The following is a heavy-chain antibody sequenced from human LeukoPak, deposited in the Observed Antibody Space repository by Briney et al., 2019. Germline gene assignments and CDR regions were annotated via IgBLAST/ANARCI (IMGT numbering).Heavy chain of an antibody. V-gene: IGHV4-4*02. J-gene: IGHJ3*02. D-gene: IGHD3-10*01. CDR2: IHHSGST. CDR3: AKSNGYGLVDI. CDR1: GGSISSDNW. Sequence: SETLSLTCAVSGGSISSDNWWSWVRQPPGKGLEWIGEIHHSGSTNYNPSLKSRVTISVDKSKNQFSLKLRSVTAADTAVYYCAKSNGYGLVDIWGQGTMVTVSS.